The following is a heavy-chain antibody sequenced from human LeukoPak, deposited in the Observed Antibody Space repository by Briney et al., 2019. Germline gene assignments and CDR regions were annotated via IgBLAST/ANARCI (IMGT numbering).Heavy chain of an antibody. J-gene: IGHJ4*02. CDR2: IKPDGSEG. Sequence: GGSLRLSCAASGFTFSSSWMTWVRQAPGKGLEWVANIKPDGSEGSYVDSVKGRFTVSRDNAKNSLFLQMISLRAEDTAVYYCARDRGYKSFDYWGQGALVTVSS. V-gene: IGHV3-7*04. D-gene: IGHD3-10*01. CDR1: GFTFSSSW. CDR3: ARDRGYKSFDY.